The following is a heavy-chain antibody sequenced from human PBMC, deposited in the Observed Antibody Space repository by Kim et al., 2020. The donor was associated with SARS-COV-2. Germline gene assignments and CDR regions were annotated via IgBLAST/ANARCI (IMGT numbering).Heavy chain of an antibody. D-gene: IGHD6-6*01. V-gene: IGHV1-2*02. CDR1: GYTFTGYY. CDR3: ARVIWQLAPFDAFDI. Sequence: ASVKVSCKASGYTFTGYYMHWVRQAPGQGLEWMGWINPNSGGTNYAQKFQGRVTMTRDTSISTAYMELSRLRSDDTAVYYCARVIWQLAPFDAFDIWGQGTMVTVSS. J-gene: IGHJ3*02. CDR2: INPNSGGT.